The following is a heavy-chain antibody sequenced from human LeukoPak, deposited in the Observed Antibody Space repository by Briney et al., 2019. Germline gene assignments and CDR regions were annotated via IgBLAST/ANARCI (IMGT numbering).Heavy chain of an antibody. CDR1: GGSISSSNW. CDR2: IYHSGST. D-gene: IGHD6-19*01. CDR3: AKIGIAVAGWAAFDI. V-gene: IGHV4-4*02. J-gene: IGHJ3*02. Sequence: SETLSLTCAVSGGSISSSNWWSWVRQPPGKGLEWIGEIYHSGSTNYNPSLKSRVTISVDKSKNQFSLKLSSVTAADTAVYYCAKIGIAVAGWAAFDIWGQGTMVTVSS.